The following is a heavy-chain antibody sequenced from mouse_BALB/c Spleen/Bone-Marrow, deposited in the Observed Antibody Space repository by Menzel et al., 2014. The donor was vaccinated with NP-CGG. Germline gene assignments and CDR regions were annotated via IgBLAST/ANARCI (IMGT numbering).Heavy chain of an antibody. CDR1: GYTFTSYY. Sequence: VQGVESGAELVRPGASVKLSCKASGYTFTSYYMYWVKQRPGQGLEWIGGINPNNGNTNFSETFKSKATLTVDKSSSTAYMQLSSLTSEDSAVYYCTRRDYWGQGTTLTVSS. J-gene: IGHJ2*01. V-gene: IGHV1S81*02. CDR3: TRRDY. CDR2: INPNNGNT.